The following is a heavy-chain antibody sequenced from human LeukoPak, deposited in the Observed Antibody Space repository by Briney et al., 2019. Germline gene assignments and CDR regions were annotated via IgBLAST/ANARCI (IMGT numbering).Heavy chain of an antibody. CDR3: ARVSPAYSSSWAQAFDI. V-gene: IGHV4-4*02. D-gene: IGHD6-13*01. J-gene: IGHJ3*02. CDR2: IYHSGST. Sequence: PSGTLSLTCAVSGGSISSSNWWSWVRQPPGKGLEWIGEIYHSGSTNYNPSLKSRVTISVDTSKNQFSLKLSSVTAADTAVYYCARVSPAYSSSWAQAFDIWGQGTMVTVSS. CDR1: GGSISSSNW.